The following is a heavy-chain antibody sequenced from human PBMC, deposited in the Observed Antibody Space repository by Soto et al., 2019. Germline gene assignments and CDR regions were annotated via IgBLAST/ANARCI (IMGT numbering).Heavy chain of an antibody. J-gene: IGHJ5*02. Sequence: SETLSLTCAVSGGSISSGGYSWSWIRQPPGKGLEWIGYIYHSGSTYYNPSLKSRVTISVDRSKNQFSLKLSSVTAADTAVYYCARGNLSVGASNWFDPWGQGTLVTVSS. CDR2: IYHSGST. CDR1: GGSISSGGYS. CDR3: ARGNLSVGASNWFDP. V-gene: IGHV4-30-2*01. D-gene: IGHD1-26*01.